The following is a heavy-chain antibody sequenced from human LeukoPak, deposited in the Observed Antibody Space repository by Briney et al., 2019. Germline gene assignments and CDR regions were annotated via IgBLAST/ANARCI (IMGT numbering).Heavy chain of an antibody. CDR2: IYTSGST. J-gene: IGHJ4*02. Sequence: SETLSLTCTVSGGSISSYYWSWIRQPAGEGLEWIGRIYTSGSTNYNPSLKSRVTMSVDTSKNQFSLKLSSVTAADTAVYYCARVGTEYSSGPVDYWGQGTLVTVSS. D-gene: IGHD6-19*01. V-gene: IGHV4-4*07. CDR3: ARVGTEYSSGPVDY. CDR1: GGSISSYY.